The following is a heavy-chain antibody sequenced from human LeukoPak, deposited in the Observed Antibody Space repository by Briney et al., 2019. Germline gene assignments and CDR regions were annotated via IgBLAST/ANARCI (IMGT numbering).Heavy chain of an antibody. CDR2: ISDSGGST. CDR1: GFTFSSYA. V-gene: IGHV3-23*01. Sequence: GGSLRLSCAASGFTFSSYAMSWVRQAPGKGLEWVSAISDSGGSTYYADSVKGRFTISRDNSKNTLYLQMNSLRAEDTAVYYCAKLGSGWYYYGYWGQGTLVTVSS. D-gene: IGHD6-19*01. CDR3: AKLGSGWYYYGY. J-gene: IGHJ4*02.